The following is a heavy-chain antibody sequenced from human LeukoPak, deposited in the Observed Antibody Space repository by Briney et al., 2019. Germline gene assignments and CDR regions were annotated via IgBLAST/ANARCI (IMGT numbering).Heavy chain of an antibody. CDR2: INADSSAM. D-gene: IGHD2-2*01. J-gene: IGHJ4*02. CDR1: GFTFTTYS. Sequence: GGSLRLSCVASGFTFTTYSMNWVHQAPGKGLEWISNINADSSAMYYVDSVKGRFTISRDNAKSSVFLQMNSLRAEDTAVYYCARDRDYASDYWGQGTLVTVSS. V-gene: IGHV3-48*01. CDR3: ARDRDYASDY.